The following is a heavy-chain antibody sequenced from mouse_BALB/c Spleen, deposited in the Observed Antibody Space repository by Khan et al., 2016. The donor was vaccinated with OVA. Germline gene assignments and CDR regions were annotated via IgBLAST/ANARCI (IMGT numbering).Heavy chain of an antibody. Sequence: QVQLQQSGAELARPGASVKLSCKASGYTFTDYYINWVKQRTGQGLEWIGEISPGSGGTYYKERFKGKATLTADKSSSTAYMQLSSLTSESSAVYFCAIWNSFCSSFAYWGQGTLVTVSA. D-gene: IGHD1-1*02. V-gene: IGHV1-77*01. CDR3: AIWNSFCSSFAY. CDR2: ISPGSGGT. J-gene: IGHJ3*01. CDR1: GYTFTDYY.